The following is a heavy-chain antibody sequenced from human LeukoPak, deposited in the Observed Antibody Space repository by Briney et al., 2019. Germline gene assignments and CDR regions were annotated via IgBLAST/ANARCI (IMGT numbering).Heavy chain of an antibody. D-gene: IGHD7-27*01. V-gene: IGHV3-30*18. CDR1: GFTFSSYG. CDR3: AKDPGRVDY. CDR2: ISYDGSNK. J-gene: IGHJ4*02. Sequence: GGSLRLSCAASGFTFSSYGMHWVRQAPGKGLEWVAVISYDGSNKYYADSVKGRFTISRDNSKNTLYLQMNSLRAEDTAVYYCAKDPGRVDYWGQGTLVTVSS.